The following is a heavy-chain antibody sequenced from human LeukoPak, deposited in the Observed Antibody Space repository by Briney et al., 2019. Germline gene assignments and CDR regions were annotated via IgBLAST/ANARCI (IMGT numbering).Heavy chain of an antibody. D-gene: IGHD3-22*01. J-gene: IGHJ6*02. CDR2: ITYDGRNQ. CDR1: GFTFSSYG. CDR3: ARTPVYFDSSGYYQNYYYYGLDV. Sequence: PGGSLRLSCAASGFTFSSYGMHWVRQAPGKGLEWVALITYDGRNQYYADSVKGRLTVFRDNSKNTLYAELNTLRAEDTAVYYCARTPVYFDSSGYYQNYYYYGLDVWGQGTTVTVSS. V-gene: IGHV3-30*03.